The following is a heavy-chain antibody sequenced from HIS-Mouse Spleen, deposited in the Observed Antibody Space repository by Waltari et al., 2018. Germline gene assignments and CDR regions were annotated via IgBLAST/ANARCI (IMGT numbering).Heavy chain of an antibody. CDR3: AREIPYSSSWYDWYFDL. CDR2: IDYSGST. CDR1: GGSISSSSYY. Sequence: QLQLQESGPGLVKPSETLSLTCTVSGGSISSSSYYWGWIRQPPGKGLEWIGSIDYSGSTYYNPSLKSRVTISVDMSKNQFALKLSSVTAADTAVYYCAREIPYSSSWYDWYFDLWGRGTLVTVSS. V-gene: IGHV4-39*07. J-gene: IGHJ2*01. D-gene: IGHD6-13*01.